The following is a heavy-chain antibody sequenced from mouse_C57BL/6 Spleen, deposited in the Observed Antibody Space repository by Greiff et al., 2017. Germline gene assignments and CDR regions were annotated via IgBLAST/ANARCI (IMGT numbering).Heavy chain of an antibody. CDR1: GYTFTDYY. J-gene: IGHJ4*01. CDR2: INPYNGGT. CDR3: AREMGGPQVYAMDD. D-gene: IGHD2-3*01. Sequence: EVQRVESGPVLVKPGASVKMSCKASGYTFTDYYMNWVKQSHGKSLEWIGVINPYNGGTSYNQKFKGKATLTVDKSSSTAYMELNSLTSEDSAVYYCAREMGGPQVYAMDDWGQGTSVTVSS. V-gene: IGHV1-19*01.